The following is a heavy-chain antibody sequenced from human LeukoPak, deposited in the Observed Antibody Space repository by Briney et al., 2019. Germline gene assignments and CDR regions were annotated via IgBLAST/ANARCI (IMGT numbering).Heavy chain of an antibody. V-gene: IGHV3-23*01. D-gene: IGHD5-24*01. J-gene: IGHJ4*02. CDR1: GFNFNSYA. CDR3: AKYRVSGDGYNSLDY. Sequence: GGSLRLSCAASGFNFNSYAMNWVRQAPGKGLEWVSDITGPADVTTYADSVKGRFTISRDNSKNPVFLQMDSLRAEDTAVYYCAKYRVSGDGYNSLDYWGQGTLVTVSS. CDR2: ITGPADVT.